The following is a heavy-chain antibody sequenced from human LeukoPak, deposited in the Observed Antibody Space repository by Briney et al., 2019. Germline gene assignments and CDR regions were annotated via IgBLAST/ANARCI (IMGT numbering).Heavy chain of an antibody. J-gene: IGHJ4*02. V-gene: IGHV1-69*04. CDR1: GGTFSSYA. Sequence: GASVKVSCKASGGTFSSYAISWVRQAPGQGLEWMGRIIPILGIANYAQKFQGRVTITADKSTSTAYMELSSLRSEDTAVYYCARDRYGCGGDCYYLNYWGQGTLVTVSS. CDR3: ARDRYGCGGDCYYLNY. CDR2: IIPILGIA. D-gene: IGHD2-21*02.